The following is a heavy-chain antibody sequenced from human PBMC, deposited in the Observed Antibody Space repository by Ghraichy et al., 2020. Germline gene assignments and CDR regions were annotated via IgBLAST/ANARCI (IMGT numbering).Heavy chain of an antibody. J-gene: IGHJ6*02. Sequence: ASVKVSCKASGYSFTNYAMQWVRQVPGQSLEWMGWINAGNGNTKYSQRFQGRVTITRDASASTAYMELRSLRSEDTAVYYCARELGATTRRGMDVWGQGTTVTVSS. V-gene: IGHV1-3*01. CDR2: INAGNGNT. CDR1: GYSFTNYA. CDR3: ARELGATTRRGMDV. D-gene: IGHD1-14*01.